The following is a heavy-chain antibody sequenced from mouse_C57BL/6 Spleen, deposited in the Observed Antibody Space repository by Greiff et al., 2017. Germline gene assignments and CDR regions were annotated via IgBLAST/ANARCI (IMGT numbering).Heavy chain of an antibody. CDR3: ARHPLTGTERYFDV. D-gene: IGHD4-1*01. CDR1: GFTFSSYG. J-gene: IGHJ1*03. CDR2: ISSGGSYT. V-gene: IGHV5-6*01. Sequence: EVQVVESGGDLVKPGGSLKLSCAASGFTFSSYGMSWVRQTPDKRLEWVATISSGGSYTYYPDSVKGRFTISRDNAKNTLYLQMSSLKSEDTAMYYCARHPLTGTERYFDVWGTGTTVTVSS.